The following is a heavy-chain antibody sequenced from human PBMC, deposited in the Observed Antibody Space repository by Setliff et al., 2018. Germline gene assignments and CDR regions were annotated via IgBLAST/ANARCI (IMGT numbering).Heavy chain of an antibody. J-gene: IGHJ6*02. CDR3: ARQAPSSSWTYYYYYGMDV. CDR2: IYYSGST. Sequence: SETLSLTCTVSGGSISSSSYYWGWIRQPPGKGLEWIGRIYYSGSTYYNPSLKSRVTISVDTSKNQFSLKLSSVTAADTAVYYCARQAPSSSWTYYYYYGMDVWGQGTTVTVSS. V-gene: IGHV4-39*01. CDR1: GGSISSSSYY. D-gene: IGHD6-13*01.